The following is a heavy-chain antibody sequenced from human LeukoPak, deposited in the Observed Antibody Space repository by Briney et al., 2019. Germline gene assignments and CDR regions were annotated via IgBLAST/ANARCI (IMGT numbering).Heavy chain of an antibody. CDR3: TRDHGLDV. CDR1: GFTFSSYW. V-gene: IGHV3-74*01. CDR2: INSDGRAT. Sequence: GGSLRLSCAASGFTFSSYWMSWVRQAPGKGLMWVSQINSDGRATSCADPVNGRRTISRDNAKNMLYLEMNSLRVEDTAVYFCTRDHGLDVWGQGTTVTVSS. J-gene: IGHJ6*02.